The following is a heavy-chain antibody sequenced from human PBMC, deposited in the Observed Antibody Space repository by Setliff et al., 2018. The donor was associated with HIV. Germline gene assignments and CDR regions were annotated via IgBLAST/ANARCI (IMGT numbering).Heavy chain of an antibody. CDR3: ARRGDYYYYYAMDF. V-gene: IGHV4-59*11. J-gene: IGHJ6*02. Sequence: SETLSLTCTVSGGSISSHYWSWIRQPPGKGLEWIGSIYYSGSTNYNPSLKSRVTISVDTSKNQFSLKLSSVTAEDTAVYYCARRGDYYYYYAMDFWGQGTTVTVSS. D-gene: IGHD3-10*01. CDR2: IYYSGST. CDR1: GGSISSHY.